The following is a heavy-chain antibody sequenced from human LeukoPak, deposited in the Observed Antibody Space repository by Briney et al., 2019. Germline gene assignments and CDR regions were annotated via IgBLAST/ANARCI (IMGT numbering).Heavy chain of an antibody. CDR2: INLYTGGT. CDR1: GYTFTDSY. Sequence: ASVKVSCKASGYTFTDSYMHWVRQAPGHGLEWMAWINLYTGGTDYAHKFQGRVTMTSDTSISTAYMELSRLRSDDTAIFYCARGRGMGFLEWLLLDSWGQGTLVTVSS. CDR3: ARGRGMGFLEWLLLDS. J-gene: IGHJ4*02. V-gene: IGHV1-2*02. D-gene: IGHD3-3*01.